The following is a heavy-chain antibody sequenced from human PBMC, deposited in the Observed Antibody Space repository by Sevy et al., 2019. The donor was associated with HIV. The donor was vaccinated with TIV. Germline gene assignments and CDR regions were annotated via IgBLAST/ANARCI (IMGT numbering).Heavy chain of an antibody. CDR1: GFTFSSYW. V-gene: IGHV3-74*01. Sequence: GESLKISCAASGFTFSSYWMHWVRQAPGKGLVWVSRINSDGSSTSYADSVKGRFTISRDNAKNTLYLQMNSLRAEDTAVYYCARADSSSPYYYYYGMDVWGQGTTVTVSS. CDR3: ARADSSSPYYYYYGMDV. D-gene: IGHD6-6*01. CDR2: INSDGSST. J-gene: IGHJ6*02.